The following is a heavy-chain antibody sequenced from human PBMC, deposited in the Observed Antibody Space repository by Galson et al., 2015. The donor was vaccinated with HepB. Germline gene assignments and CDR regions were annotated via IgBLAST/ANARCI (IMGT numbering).Heavy chain of an antibody. Sequence: SCKASGYTFTGYYMHWVRQAPGQGLEWMGWINPNSGGTNYARKFQGRVTMTRDTSISTAYMELSRLRSDDTAVYYCARSRTVVTPWNYWGQGTLVTVSS. CDR1: GYTFTGYY. CDR3: ARSRTVVTPWNY. D-gene: IGHD4-23*01. J-gene: IGHJ4*02. CDR2: INPNSGGT. V-gene: IGHV1-2*02.